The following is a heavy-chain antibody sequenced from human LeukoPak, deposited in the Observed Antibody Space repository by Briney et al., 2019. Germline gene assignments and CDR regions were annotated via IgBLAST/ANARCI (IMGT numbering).Heavy chain of an antibody. Sequence: ETLSLTCTVSGGSISSYYWSWVRQAPGKGLEWVGRIKSKTDGETTGYAAPVKGRFAISRDDSKNMLYLQMNSLKTEDTAVYYCTSSQITMVRGIISYWGQGTLVTVSS. CDR2: IKSKTDGETT. V-gene: IGHV3-15*01. CDR3: TSSQITMVRGIISY. CDR1: GGSISSYY. D-gene: IGHD3-10*01. J-gene: IGHJ4*02.